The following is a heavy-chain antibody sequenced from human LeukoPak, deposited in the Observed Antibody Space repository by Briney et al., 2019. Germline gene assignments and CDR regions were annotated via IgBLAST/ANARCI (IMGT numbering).Heavy chain of an antibody. J-gene: IGHJ4*02. Sequence: GGSLRLSCAASGFTFSNNGMRWVRQAPGKGLVWVSTISCSGGSTHYADSVKGRFTISRDNSKNTLYLQMDSLRAEDTAVYYCANDQPNASCSRSTTCWSHCGQGSLVTASA. V-gene: IGHV3-23*01. CDR3: ANDQPNASCSRSTTCWSH. CDR2: ISCSGGST. D-gene: IGHD2-2*01. CDR1: GFTFSNNG.